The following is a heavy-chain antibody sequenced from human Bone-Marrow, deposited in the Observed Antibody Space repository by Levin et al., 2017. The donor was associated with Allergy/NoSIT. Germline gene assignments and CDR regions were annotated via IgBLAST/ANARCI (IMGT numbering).Heavy chain of an antibody. CDR3: AKDRGWYGDAFDT. J-gene: IGHJ3*02. V-gene: IGHV3-23*01. CDR2: LSGSGGST. CDR1: GFTFSRYG. D-gene: IGHD6-19*01. Sequence: ASVKVSCAASGFTFSRYGMSWVRQAPGKGLEWVSALSGSGGSTYYADSVKGRFTVSRDNSKNTLFLQMNRLRVEDTAVYYCAKDRGWYGDAFDTWGQGTMVTVSS.